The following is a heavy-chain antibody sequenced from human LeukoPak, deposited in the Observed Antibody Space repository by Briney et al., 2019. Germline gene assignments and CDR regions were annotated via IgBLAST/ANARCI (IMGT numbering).Heavy chain of an antibody. CDR3: ARDGELTAMATHYYYYGMDV. V-gene: IGHV1-2*05. D-gene: IGHD5-18*01. J-gene: IGHJ6*02. CDR2: IKPDSGDT. CDR1: GYTFSGYY. Sequence: ASVKVSCKASGYTFSGYYIHWVRQAPGQGLEWMGVIKPDSGDTNYAQKLQGRVTMTTDTSTSTAYMELRSLRSDDTVVYYCARDGELTAMATHYYYYGMDVWGQGTTVTVSS.